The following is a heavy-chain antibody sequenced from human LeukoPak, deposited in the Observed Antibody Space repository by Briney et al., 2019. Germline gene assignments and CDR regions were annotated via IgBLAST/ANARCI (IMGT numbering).Heavy chain of an antibody. CDR1: GFTFSSYA. CDR2: ISYDGRNQ. Sequence: GGSLRLSCAASGFTFSSYAFYWVRQAPGKGLEWVSSISYDGRNQYYIDTVRARLNLPRDNTKTTLYLQMNSLSTEDTAVYFCAKKSVPGAGTGSFDIWGHGTMVTVSS. J-gene: IGHJ3*02. D-gene: IGHD6-19*01. V-gene: IGHV3-30*18. CDR3: AKKSVPGAGTGSFDI.